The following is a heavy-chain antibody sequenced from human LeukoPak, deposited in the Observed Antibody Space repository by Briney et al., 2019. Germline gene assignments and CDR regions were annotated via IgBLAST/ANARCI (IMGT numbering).Heavy chain of an antibody. Sequence: SETLSLTCTVSGGSISGYYWSWIRQPPGKGLEWIGYIYYSGSTNYNPSLKNRVTISVDTSKNQFSLKLSSVTAADTAVYYCARVPLTYYYGSGSYRDAFDIWGQGTMVTVSS. CDR1: GGSISGYY. CDR3: ARVPLTYYYGSGSYRDAFDI. CDR2: IYYSGST. V-gene: IGHV4-59*01. D-gene: IGHD3-10*01. J-gene: IGHJ3*02.